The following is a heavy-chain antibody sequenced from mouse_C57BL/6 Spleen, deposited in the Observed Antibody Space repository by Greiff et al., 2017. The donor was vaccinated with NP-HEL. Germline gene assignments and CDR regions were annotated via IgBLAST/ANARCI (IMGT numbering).Heavy chain of an antibody. D-gene: IGHD3-2*02. CDR2: ISYSGST. V-gene: IGHV3-1*01. CDR3: ARDGLDSSGYVRFAY. J-gene: IGHJ3*01. Sequence: DVKLVESGPGMVKPSQSLSLTCTVTGYSITSGYDWHWIRHFPGNKLEWMGYISYSGSTNYNPSLKSRISITHDTSKNHFFLKLNSVTTEDTATYYCARDGLDSSGYVRFAYWGQGTLVTVSA. CDR1: GYSITSGYD.